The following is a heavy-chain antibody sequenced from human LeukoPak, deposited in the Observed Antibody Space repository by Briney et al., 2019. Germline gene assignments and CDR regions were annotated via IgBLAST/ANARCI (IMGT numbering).Heavy chain of an antibody. J-gene: IGHJ4*02. CDR1: GYTFTSDG. CDR3: ARGGGLYSGYDYHFDY. Sequence: GASVKVSCKAAGYTFTSDGISWVRHAPGEGREWMGWISAYNGNTNYAQTLQGRVTMTTDTSTSTAYMELRSLRSDDTAVYYCARGGGLYSGYDYHFDYWGQGTLVTVSS. CDR2: ISAYNGNT. D-gene: IGHD5-12*01. V-gene: IGHV1-18*01.